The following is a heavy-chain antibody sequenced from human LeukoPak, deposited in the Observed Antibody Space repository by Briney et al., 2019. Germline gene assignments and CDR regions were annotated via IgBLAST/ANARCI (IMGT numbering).Heavy chain of an antibody. CDR1: GYTFTGYY. V-gene: IGHV1-46*01. D-gene: IGHD3-9*01. J-gene: IGHJ4*02. CDR2: INPSGGST. Sequence: ASVKVSCKASGYTFTGYYMHWVRQAPGQGLEWMGIINPSGGSTSYAQKFQGRVTMTRDMSTSTVYMELSSLRSEDTAVYYCARDFGVYYDILTGYLDYWGQGTLVTVSS. CDR3: ARDFGVYYDILTGYLDY.